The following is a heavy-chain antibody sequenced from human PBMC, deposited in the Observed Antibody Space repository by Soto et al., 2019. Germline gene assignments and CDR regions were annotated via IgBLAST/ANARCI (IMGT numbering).Heavy chain of an antibody. D-gene: IGHD3-3*01. Sequence: GVSLRLSCAASGFTVSSNYMSWVRQAPGKGLEWVSVIYSGGSTYYADSVKGRFTISRDNSKNTLYLQMNSLRAEDTAVYYCARVRGGRVLEWLPTSGMDVWGQGTTVTVSS. CDR3: ARVRGGRVLEWLPTSGMDV. V-gene: IGHV3-53*01. CDR1: GFTVSSNY. CDR2: IYSGGST. J-gene: IGHJ6*02.